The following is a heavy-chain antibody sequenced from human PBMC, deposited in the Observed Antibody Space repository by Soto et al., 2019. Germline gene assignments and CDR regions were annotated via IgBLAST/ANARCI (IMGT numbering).Heavy chain of an antibody. D-gene: IGHD3-22*01. CDR3: ARLVVITKKSFDY. V-gene: IGHV3-30-3*01. CDR1: GFTFSSYA. CDR2: ISYGGSNK. J-gene: IGHJ4*02. Sequence: QVQLVESGGGVVQPGRSLRLSCAASGFTFSSYAMHWVRQAPGKGLEWVAVISYGGSNKYYADSVKGRFTISRDNSKNTLYLQMNSLRAEDTAVYYCARLVVITKKSFDYWGQGTLVTVSS.